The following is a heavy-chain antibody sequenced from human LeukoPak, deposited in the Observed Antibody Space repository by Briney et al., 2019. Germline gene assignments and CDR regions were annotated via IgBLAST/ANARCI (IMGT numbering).Heavy chain of an antibody. D-gene: IGHD3-10*01. CDR3: ARLRFVALRDTYYYYYYMDV. CDR2: INPNSGGT. J-gene: IGHJ6*03. V-gene: IGHV1-2*02. Sequence: ASVKVSCKASGYTFTGYYMHWVRQAPGQGLEWMGWINPNSGGTNYAQKFQGRVTMTRDTSISTAYMELSRLRSDDTAVYYCARLRFVALRDTYYYYYYMDVWGKGTTVTVSS. CDR1: GYTFTGYY.